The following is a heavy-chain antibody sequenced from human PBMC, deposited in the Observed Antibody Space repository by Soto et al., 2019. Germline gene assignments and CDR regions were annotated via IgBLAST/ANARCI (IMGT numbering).Heavy chain of an antibody. V-gene: IGHV1-8*01. Sequence: ASVKVSCKASGYTFTSYDMNWVRQATGQGLEWMGWMNPNNGITRFAQNFQGRVTMTRNTSISTAYMDLSSLRSDDTAVYYCAMVPLWAAAGDDTDYWGQGTLVTVSS. D-gene: IGHD6-13*01. CDR3: AMVPLWAAAGDDTDY. CDR1: GYTFTSYD. J-gene: IGHJ4*02. CDR2: MNPNNGIT.